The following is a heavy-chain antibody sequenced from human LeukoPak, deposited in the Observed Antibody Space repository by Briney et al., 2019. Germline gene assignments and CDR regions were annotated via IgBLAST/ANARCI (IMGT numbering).Heavy chain of an antibody. CDR1: GYSISSGYY. D-gene: IGHD4-17*01. CDR3: ARAYGTVHYFDY. J-gene: IGHJ4*02. Sequence: PSETLSLTCTVSGYSISSGYYWGWIRQPPGKGLEWIGEINHSGSTNYNPSLKSRVTISVDTSKNQFSLKLSSVTAADTAVYYCARAYGTVHYFDYWGQGTLVTVSS. CDR2: INHSGST. V-gene: IGHV4-38-2*02.